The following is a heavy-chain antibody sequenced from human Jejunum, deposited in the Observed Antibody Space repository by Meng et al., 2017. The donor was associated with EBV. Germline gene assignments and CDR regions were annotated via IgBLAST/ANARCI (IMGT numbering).Heavy chain of an antibody. CDR3: ARDQNGSYFAY. D-gene: IGHD1-26*01. J-gene: IGHJ4*02. V-gene: IGHV4-61*08. Sequence: QVQLQDSGPGLVKPSETLSLTCTVSGGSVSSGGYYWSRIRQPPGKGLEWIGYIYNSESTNYKSSLKSRVTISADTSKNQFSLRLSSVTAADTAVYYCARDQNGSYFAYWGQGTLVTVSS. CDR1: GGSVSSGGYY. CDR2: IYNSEST.